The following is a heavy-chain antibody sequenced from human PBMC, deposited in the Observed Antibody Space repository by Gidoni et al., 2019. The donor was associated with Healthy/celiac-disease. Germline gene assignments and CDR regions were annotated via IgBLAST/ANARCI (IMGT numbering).Heavy chain of an antibody. J-gene: IGHJ4*02. V-gene: IGHV3-9*01. CDR1: VFTFDDYA. CDR3: AKVGASLYYFDY. Sequence: EVQLMESGGGLVQPGRSLRLSCAASVFTFDDYAMVWARQAPGKGLEWVSGVSWNSGTIAYADSVKGRFTISRDNAKNSLYLQMNSLRVEDTALYYCAKVGASLYYFDYWGPGTLVTVSS. CDR2: VSWNSGTI. D-gene: IGHD1-26*01.